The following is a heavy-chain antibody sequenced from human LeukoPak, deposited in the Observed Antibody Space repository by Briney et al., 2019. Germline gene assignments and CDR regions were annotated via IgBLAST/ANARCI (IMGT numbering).Heavy chain of an antibody. CDR3: AKDLAGSGSYSFDY. J-gene: IGHJ4*02. V-gene: IGHV3-23*01. D-gene: IGHD1-26*01. CDR1: GFTFSNYA. CDR2: ISGSGGST. Sequence: GGSLRLSCAASGFTFSNYAMNWVRQAPGRGLEWVSAISGSGGSTYYADSVKGRFTISRDNPKNTLYLQMNSLRAEDTAVYYCAKDLAGSGSYSFDYWGQGTLVTVSS.